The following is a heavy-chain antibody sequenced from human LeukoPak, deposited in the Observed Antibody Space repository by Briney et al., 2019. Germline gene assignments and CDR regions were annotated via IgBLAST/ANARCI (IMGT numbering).Heavy chain of an antibody. V-gene: IGHV4-39*01. Sequence: SETLSLTCSVSGDSINSGVSYWAWIRQPPGKGLESIGTIYYSGSAGSTYYNPSLKSRVTISVDTSKNQFSLNLSSVTAADTAIYYCARHLYDKTGRPLDSWGQGTLVTVSS. CDR3: ARHLYDKTGRPLDS. CDR2: IYYSGSAGST. J-gene: IGHJ4*02. D-gene: IGHD3-9*01. CDR1: GDSINSGVSY.